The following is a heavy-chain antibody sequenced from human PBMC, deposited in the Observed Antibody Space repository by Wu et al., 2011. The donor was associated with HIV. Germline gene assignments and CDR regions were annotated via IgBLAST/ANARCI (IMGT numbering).Heavy chain of an antibody. Sequence: GSSVKVSCKASGGTFSNYGISWVRQAPGQGLEWMGRIMPIFGTANYAQKFQGRVTITADKSTSTAYMELSSLRSEDTAVYYCVRERGVVVVAVTKAPYGFDPWGQGTLVTVSS. J-gene: IGHJ5*02. CDR3: VRERGVVVVAVTKAPYGFDP. V-gene: IGHV1-69*06. D-gene: IGHD2-15*01. CDR1: GGTFSNYG. CDR2: IMPIFGTA.